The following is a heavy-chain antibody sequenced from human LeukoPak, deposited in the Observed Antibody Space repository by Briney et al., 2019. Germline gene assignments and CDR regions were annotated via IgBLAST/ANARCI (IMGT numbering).Heavy chain of an antibody. J-gene: IGHJ4*02. D-gene: IGHD3-10*02. V-gene: IGHV3-13*01. Sequence: TGGSLRLSCAASGFTFSSYDMHWVRRATGKGLEWVSAIGTAGDTYYPGSVKGRFTISRENAKNSLYLQMNSLRAGDTAVYYCARDVRSGGFDYWDQGTLVTVSS. CDR1: GFTFSSYD. CDR2: IGTAGDT. CDR3: ARDVRSGGFDY.